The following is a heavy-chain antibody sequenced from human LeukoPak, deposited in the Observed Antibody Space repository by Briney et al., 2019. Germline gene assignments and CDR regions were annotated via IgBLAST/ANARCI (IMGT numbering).Heavy chain of an antibody. D-gene: IGHD6-6*01. Sequence: ASVKVSCKASGYTFTNYGINWVRQAPGQGLEWMGWINAYNDNTKYAQKVQGRVTMTTDTSTSTAYMELRSLRSDDTAVYYCASGIAARPDSAAFDIWGQGTMVTVSS. CDR3: ASGIAARPDSAAFDI. V-gene: IGHV1-18*01. CDR1: GYTFTNYG. J-gene: IGHJ3*02. CDR2: INAYNDNT.